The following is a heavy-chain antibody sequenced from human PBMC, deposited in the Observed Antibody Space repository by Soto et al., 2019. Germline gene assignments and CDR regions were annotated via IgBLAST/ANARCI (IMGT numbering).Heavy chain of an antibody. V-gene: IGHV3-23*01. Sequence: GGSLRLSCAASGFTFSSYAMSWVRQAPGKGLEWVSAISGSGGSTYYADSVKGRFTISRDNSKNTLYLQMNSLRAEDTAVYYCAKEDFDWLQPGAAVRYYYYGMDVWGQGTTVTVSS. J-gene: IGHJ6*02. CDR2: ISGSGGST. CDR3: AKEDFDWLQPGAAVRYYYYGMDV. D-gene: IGHD3-9*01. CDR1: GFTFSSYA.